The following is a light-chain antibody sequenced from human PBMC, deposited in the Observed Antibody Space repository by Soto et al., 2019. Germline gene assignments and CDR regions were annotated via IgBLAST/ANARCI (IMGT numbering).Light chain of an antibody. Sequence: EIVLTQSPGTLSLSPGERATLSCRASQSVSSSNLAWCQQKPGQAPRLLIYGASSRATGIPDRFSGSGSGTDFTLTISRLESEDFAVYYCQQYGSTPRTFDQGTNVEIK. CDR2: GAS. J-gene: IGKJ1*01. CDR3: QQYGSTPRT. V-gene: IGKV3-20*01. CDR1: QSVSSSN.